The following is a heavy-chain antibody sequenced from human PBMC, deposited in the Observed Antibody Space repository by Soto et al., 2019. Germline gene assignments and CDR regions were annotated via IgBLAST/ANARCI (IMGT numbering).Heavy chain of an antibody. V-gene: IGHV4-39*01. CDR2: IYYSENT. Sequence: GWIRQPPGKGLEWIGNIYYSENTYYNPSLKSRVTISVDTSKNQFSLRLTSVTAADTAVYYCATHPPYGPLDHWGQGTLVTVSS. J-gene: IGHJ4*02. D-gene: IGHD4-17*01. CDR3: ATHPPYGPLDH.